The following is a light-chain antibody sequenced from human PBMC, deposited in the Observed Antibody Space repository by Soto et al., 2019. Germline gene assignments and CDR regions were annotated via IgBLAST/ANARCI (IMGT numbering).Light chain of an antibody. CDR3: QQYNDRPRT. V-gene: IGKV3-15*01. CDR1: QFVSTN. J-gene: IGKJ1*01. Sequence: ELVMTQSPATLSVSPGERATLSCMASQFVSTNLAWYQQRPGQAPRLLIYGASTRAIGVPARFSGSGSGTEFTLTISSLQSEDFAVYYCQQYNDRPRTFGQGTKVDIK. CDR2: GAS.